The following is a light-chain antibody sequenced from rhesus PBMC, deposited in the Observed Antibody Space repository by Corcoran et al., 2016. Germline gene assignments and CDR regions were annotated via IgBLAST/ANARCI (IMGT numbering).Light chain of an antibody. CDR2: YAS. Sequence: DIQMTQSPSSLSASVGDTVTITCRASQDISNYLAWYQQKPGKAPKPLIYYASTLESGVPSRFSGSGSWTAFTLPLSSLQPEDFASYYCQRQNSYTRTFGQGAKVEIE. CDR1: QDISNY. V-gene: IGKV1S3*01. J-gene: IGKJ1*01. CDR3: QRQNSYTRT.